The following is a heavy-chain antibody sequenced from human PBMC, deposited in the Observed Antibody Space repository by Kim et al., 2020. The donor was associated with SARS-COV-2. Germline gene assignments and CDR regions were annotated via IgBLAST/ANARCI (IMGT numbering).Heavy chain of an antibody. CDR3: VKGKYYYDSSGYYYNYFDY. J-gene: IGHJ4*02. D-gene: IGHD3-22*01. CDR1: GFTFSSYA. V-gene: IGHV3-64D*06. CDR2: ISSNGGST. Sequence: GGSLRLSCSASGFTFSSYAMHWVRQAPGKGLEYVSAISSNGGSTYYADSVKGRFTISRDNSKNTLYLQMSSLRAEDTAVYYCVKGKYYYDSSGYYYNYFDYWGQGTLVTVSS.